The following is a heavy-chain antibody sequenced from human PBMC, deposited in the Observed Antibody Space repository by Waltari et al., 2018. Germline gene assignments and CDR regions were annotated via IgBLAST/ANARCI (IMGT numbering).Heavy chain of an antibody. V-gene: IGHV1-69*08. Sequence: QVQLVQSGAEVKKPGSSVKVSCKASGGTFSSYAISWVRQAPGQGLEWMGRIIPIFGTANYAQKFQGRVTITADKSTSTAYMELSSLRSEDTAVYYCARDQRRITMTPDAFDIWGQGTMVTVSS. D-gene: IGHD3-22*01. CDR1: GGTFSSYA. CDR3: ARDQRRITMTPDAFDI. CDR2: IIPIFGTA. J-gene: IGHJ3*02.